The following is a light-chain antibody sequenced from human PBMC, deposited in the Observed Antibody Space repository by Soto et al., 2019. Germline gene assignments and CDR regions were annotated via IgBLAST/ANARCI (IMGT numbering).Light chain of an antibody. V-gene: IGKV1-13*02. CDR3: QQYKTYPFT. Sequence: AILLTQSPSSLSASVGDRVTITCRASQGIDTSLAWYQQKPGKAPKRLIFDASSLESGVPSRFSGSESGTEFTLTISSLQPDDVATYYCQQYKTYPFTFGGGTKVDIK. CDR2: DAS. CDR1: QGIDTS. J-gene: IGKJ4*01.